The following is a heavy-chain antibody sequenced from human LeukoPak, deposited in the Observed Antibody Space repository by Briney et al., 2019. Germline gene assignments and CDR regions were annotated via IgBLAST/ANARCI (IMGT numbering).Heavy chain of an antibody. CDR2: INPNSGGT. D-gene: IGHD3-22*01. CDR3: AVDYYDSSGFLITLDVGPHYYYYYMDV. Sequence: ASVKVSCKASGYTFTGYYMHWVRQAPGQGLEWMGWINPNSGGTNYAQKFQGRVTVTRDTSISTAYMELSRLRSDDTAVYYCAVDYYDSSGFLITLDVGPHYYYYYMDVWGKGTTVTVSS. J-gene: IGHJ6*03. CDR1: GYTFTGYY. V-gene: IGHV1-2*02.